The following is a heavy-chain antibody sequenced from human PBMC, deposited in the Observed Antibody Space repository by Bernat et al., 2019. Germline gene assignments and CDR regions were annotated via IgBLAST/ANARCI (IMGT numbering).Heavy chain of an antibody. CDR2: IGGSDGNT. D-gene: IGHD1-26*01. Sequence: EVQLLESGGGLVQPGGSLRLSCAASGFTFSNYAMSWVRQAPGTGLEWVSAIGGSDGNTFYAGYVKGRFTSSRDNSKDILYLQKNSLRAEETAIYSCSRPGGSYVFRGFDSWGQGTLVTVSS. CDR3: SRPGGSYVFRGFDS. CDR1: GFTFSNYA. V-gene: IGHV3-23*01. J-gene: IGHJ4*02.